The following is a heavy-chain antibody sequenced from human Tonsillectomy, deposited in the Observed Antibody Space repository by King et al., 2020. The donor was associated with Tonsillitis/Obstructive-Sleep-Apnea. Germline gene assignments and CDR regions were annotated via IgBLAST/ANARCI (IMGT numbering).Heavy chain of an antibody. CDR2: ISGSGGST. Sequence: VQPVESGGGLVQSGGSLRLSCAASGFTFSSYALSWVRQAPGRGLEWVSGISGSGGSTYYADSVKGRFTISRDNSKNTLYLQMKSLRAVDTAVYYCAKARTDKIPAAMAYWGQGTLVTVSS. V-gene: IGHV3-23*04. CDR3: AKARTDKIPAAMAY. CDR1: GFTFSSYA. D-gene: IGHD2-2*01. J-gene: IGHJ4*02.